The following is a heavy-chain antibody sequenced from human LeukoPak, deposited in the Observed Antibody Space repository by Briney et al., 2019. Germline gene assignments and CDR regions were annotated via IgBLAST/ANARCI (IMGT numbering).Heavy chain of an antibody. CDR2: IYHSGST. V-gene: IGHV4-4*02. CDR3: ARTPSWAAAGFDY. J-gene: IGHJ4*02. Sequence: GSLRLSCAASGFTFSSYSMNWVRQAPGKGLEWIGEIYHSGSTNYNPSLKSRVTISVGKSKNQFSLKLSSVTAADTAVYYCARTPSWAAAGFDYWGQGTLVTVSS. CDR1: GFTFSSYSM. D-gene: IGHD6-13*01.